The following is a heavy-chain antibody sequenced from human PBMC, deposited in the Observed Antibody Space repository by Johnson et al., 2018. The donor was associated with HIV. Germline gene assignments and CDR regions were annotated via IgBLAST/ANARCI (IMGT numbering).Heavy chain of an antibody. Sequence: QVQLVESGGGLVKPGGSLRLSCAASRFTFSDYYMSWIRQTPGKGLEWVSYISSSGGSTYYADSVKGRFTISRDNSKNTVYLQMNSLRVEDTAVYYCARDRGLDAFDIWGQGTMVTVSS. CDR1: RFTFSDYY. V-gene: IGHV3-11*04. CDR3: ARDRGLDAFDI. J-gene: IGHJ3*02. CDR2: ISSSGGST. D-gene: IGHD3-10*01.